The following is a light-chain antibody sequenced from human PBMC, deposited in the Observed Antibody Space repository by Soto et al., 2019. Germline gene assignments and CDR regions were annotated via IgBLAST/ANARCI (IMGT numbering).Light chain of an antibody. CDR2: AAS. Sequence: DIQMTQSPSSLSASVGDRVTISCRASQSISTYLNWYQHKPGKAPKLLIYAASSLQSGVPSRFSGSGSGTDFTLTISSLQPEDFATYYCQQSYSTHSITFGQGTRLEIK. J-gene: IGKJ5*01. CDR1: QSISTY. V-gene: IGKV1-39*01. CDR3: QQSYSTHSIT.